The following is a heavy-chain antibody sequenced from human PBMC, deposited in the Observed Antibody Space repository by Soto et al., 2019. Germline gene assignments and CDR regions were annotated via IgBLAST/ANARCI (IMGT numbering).Heavy chain of an antibody. Sequence: PSETLSLTCTVSGGSISSSSYYWGWIRQPPGKGLEWIGSIYYSGSTYYNPSLKSRVTISVDTSKNQFSLKLSSVTAADTAVYYCARGPSWYPYWFDPWGQGTLVTVSS. CDR1: GGSISSSSYY. CDR2: IYYSGST. J-gene: IGHJ5*02. D-gene: IGHD6-13*01. CDR3: ARGPSWYPYWFDP. V-gene: IGHV4-39*01.